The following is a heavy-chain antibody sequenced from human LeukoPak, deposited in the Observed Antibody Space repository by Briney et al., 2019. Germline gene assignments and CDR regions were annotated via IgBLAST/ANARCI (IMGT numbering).Heavy chain of an antibody. D-gene: IGHD3-10*01. J-gene: IGHJ4*02. CDR2: ISGSGGST. CDR1: GFTFSSYA. CDR3: AKLPYYYGSGFDY. V-gene: IGHV3-23*01. Sequence: GGSLRLSCAASGFTFSSYAMSWVRQAPGKGLEWVSAISGSGGSTYYTDSVKGRFTISRDNSKNTLYLQMNSLRAEDTAVYYCAKLPYYYGSGFDYWGQGTLVTVSS.